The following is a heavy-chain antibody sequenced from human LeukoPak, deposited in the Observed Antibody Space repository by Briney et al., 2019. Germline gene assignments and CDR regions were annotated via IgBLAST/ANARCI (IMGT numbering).Heavy chain of an antibody. Sequence: SETLSLTCTVSGGSISNSIYYWGWVRQPPRKGLEWIGSIYYSGSTYYTPSLKRRVTMSVDTSKNQFSLKLRSMTAADTAVYFCARLDCDHNNGRFDYWGHGTLVTVSS. CDR3: ARLDCDHNNGRFDY. J-gene: IGHJ4*01. CDR1: GGSISNSIYY. D-gene: IGHD2-21*01. CDR2: IYYSGST. V-gene: IGHV4-39*01.